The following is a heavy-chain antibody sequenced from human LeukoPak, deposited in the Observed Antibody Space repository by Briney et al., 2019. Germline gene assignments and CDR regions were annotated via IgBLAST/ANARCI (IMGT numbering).Heavy chain of an antibody. CDR1: GYTFTSYD. Sequence: ASVKVSCKASGYTFTSYDINWVRQATGQGLEWMGWMNPNSGNTGYAQKFQGRVTMTRNTSISTAYMELSSLRSEDTAVYYCARYRRYCSGGSCSYYFDYWGQGTLVTVSS. CDR3: ARYRRYCSGGSCSYYFDY. CDR2: MNPNSGNT. J-gene: IGHJ4*02. V-gene: IGHV1-8*01. D-gene: IGHD2-15*01.